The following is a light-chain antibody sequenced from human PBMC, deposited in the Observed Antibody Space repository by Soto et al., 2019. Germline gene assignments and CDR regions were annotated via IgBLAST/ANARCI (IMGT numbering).Light chain of an antibody. CDR1: QDVSNW. Sequence: DSQMTQSPSSVSASVGDRVTINCRASQDVSNWLAWYQQKPGEAPNFLIYAASNLQSGVPSRFSVSGSGTDFTLTISSLQPEDFAVYYCQQARRFPITFGQGTRLEIK. CDR3: QQARRFPIT. J-gene: IGKJ5*01. V-gene: IGKV1-12*01. CDR2: AAS.